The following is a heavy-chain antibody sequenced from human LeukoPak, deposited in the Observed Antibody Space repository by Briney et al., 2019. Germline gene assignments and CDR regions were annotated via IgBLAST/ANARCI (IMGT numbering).Heavy chain of an antibody. Sequence: ASVNVSCKVSGYTLTELSMHWVRQAPGKGLEWMGGIDPEDGETIYAQKFQGRVTMTEETSTDTAYMELSSLRSEDTAVYYCATLTMVRGVRSDYWGQGTLVTVSS. D-gene: IGHD3-10*01. V-gene: IGHV1-24*01. CDR2: IDPEDGET. CDR1: GYTLTELS. J-gene: IGHJ4*02. CDR3: ATLTMVRGVRSDY.